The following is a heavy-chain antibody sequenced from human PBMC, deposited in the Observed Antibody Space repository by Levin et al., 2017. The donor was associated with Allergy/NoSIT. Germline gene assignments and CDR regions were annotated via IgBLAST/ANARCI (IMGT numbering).Heavy chain of an antibody. CDR1: GFTFSSYG. J-gene: IGHJ4*02. D-gene: IGHD3-10*01. CDR3: AKGWDVRGVEMKETNFDY. Sequence: PGGSLRLSCAASGFTFSSYGMHWVRQAPGKGLEWVAVISYDGSNKYYADSVKGRFTISRDNSRNTLYLQMNSLRAEDTAVYYCAKGWDVRGVEMKETNFDYWGQGTLVTVSS. V-gene: IGHV3-30*18. CDR2: ISYDGSNK.